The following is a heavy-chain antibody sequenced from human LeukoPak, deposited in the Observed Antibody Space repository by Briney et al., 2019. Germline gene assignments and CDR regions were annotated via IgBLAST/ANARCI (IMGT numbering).Heavy chain of an antibody. CDR1: GFTFSSYW. D-gene: IGHD5/OR15-5a*01. CDR2: IKQDGSEK. V-gene: IGHV3-7*01. J-gene: IGHJ4*02. CDR3: ASSTTGDY. Sequence: PGGALRLSCAASGFTFSSYWMTWVRQAPGKGLEWVAHIKQDGSEKYYVDSVKGRFTISRDNAKNSLYLHMNSLRAEDTAVYYCASSTTGDYWGQGTLVTVSS.